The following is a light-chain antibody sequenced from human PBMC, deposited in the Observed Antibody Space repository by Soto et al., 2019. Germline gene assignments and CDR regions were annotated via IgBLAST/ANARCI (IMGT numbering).Light chain of an antibody. CDR1: TRILYSSSNRNY. CDR3: QQYYCRPPT. J-gene: IGKJ1*01. V-gene: IGKV4-1*01. Sequence: IVRTRGPSPLVRSLGALSNSKWKCRTRILYSSSNRNYLAWFQQKPGQPPKLLIYWASTRESGVPDRFSGSGSGTDFTLTISSLQAEDVAVYYCQQYYCRPPTFGQGTKVDIK. CDR2: WAS.